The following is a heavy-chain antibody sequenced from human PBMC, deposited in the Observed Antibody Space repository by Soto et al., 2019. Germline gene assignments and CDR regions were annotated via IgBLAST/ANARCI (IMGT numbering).Heavy chain of an antibody. CDR1: GYTFTSYD. J-gene: IGHJ6*03. CDR2: MNPNSGNT. Sequence: ASVKVSCKASGYTFTSYDINWVRQATGQGLEWMGWMNPNSGNTGYAQKFQGRVTMTRNTSISTAYMELSSLRSEDTAVYYCARGRRSTVTGYYYYYMDVWGKGTTVTVSS. D-gene: IGHD4-17*01. V-gene: IGHV1-8*01. CDR3: ARGRRSTVTGYYYYYMDV.